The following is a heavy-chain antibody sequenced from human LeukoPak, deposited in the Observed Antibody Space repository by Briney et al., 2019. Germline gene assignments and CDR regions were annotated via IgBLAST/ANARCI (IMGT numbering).Heavy chain of an antibody. V-gene: IGHV3-23*01. CDR1: GFTFSSYA. D-gene: IGHD2-15*01. J-gene: IGHJ4*02. CDR2: ISGSGGST. CDR3: AKDRGYCSGGSCSFNY. Sequence: PGASLRLSCAAPGFTFSSYAMSWVRQAPGKGLEWVSAISGSGGSTYYADSVKGRFTISRDNSKNTLYLQMNSLRAEDTAVYYCAKDRGYCSGGSCSFNYWGQGTLVTVSS.